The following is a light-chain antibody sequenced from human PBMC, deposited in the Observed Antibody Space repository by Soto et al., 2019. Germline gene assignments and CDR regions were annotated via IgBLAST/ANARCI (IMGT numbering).Light chain of an antibody. J-gene: IGLJ1*01. V-gene: IGLV2-14*01. CDR2: DVT. CDR1: SSDVGGYNA. Sequence: QSVLTQPASVSGSPGQSITISCTGTSSDVGGYNAVSWYQQHPGKAPKLMIYDVTNRPSGASNRFSGSKSGNTASLTISRLQAEDEADYYCGSYATGGAYVFGTGTKVTVL. CDR3: GSYATGGAYV.